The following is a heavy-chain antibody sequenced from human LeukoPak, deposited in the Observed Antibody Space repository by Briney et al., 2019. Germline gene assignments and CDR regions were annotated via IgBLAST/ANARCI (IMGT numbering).Heavy chain of an antibody. D-gene: IGHD3-9*01. CDR2: IRYDGSNK. CDR3: FNLETAYDILTGVPTGAFDI. V-gene: IGHV3-30*02. CDR1: GFTFSSYG. Sequence: GGSLRLSCAASGFTFSSYGMHWVRQAPGKGLEWVAFIRYDGSNKYYADSVKGRFTISRDNSKNTLYLQMNSLRAEDTAVYYCFNLETAYDILTGVPTGAFDIWGQGTMVTVSS. J-gene: IGHJ3*02.